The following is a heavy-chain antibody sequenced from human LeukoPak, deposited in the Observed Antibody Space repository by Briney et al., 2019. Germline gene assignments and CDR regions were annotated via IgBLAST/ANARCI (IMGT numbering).Heavy chain of an antibody. Sequence: GGSLRLSCAASGFTFSNAWMSWVRRAPGKGLEWVGFIRSKTYDGTTEYAASVKGRFTISRDDSKRIAYLQTNSLKTDDTAVYYCTRVWLQYFDYWGQGTLITVSS. V-gene: IGHV3-49*04. CDR2: IRSKTYDGTT. CDR1: GFTFSNAW. D-gene: IGHD5-24*01. CDR3: TRVWLQYFDY. J-gene: IGHJ4*02.